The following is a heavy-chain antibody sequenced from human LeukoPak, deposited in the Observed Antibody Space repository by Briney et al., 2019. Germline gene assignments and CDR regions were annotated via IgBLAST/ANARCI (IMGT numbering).Heavy chain of an antibody. CDR3: ARAGEDYDSSGYYGY. J-gene: IGHJ4*02. CDR2: IYYSGST. CDR1: GGSISSYY. Sequence: SETLSLTCTVSGGSISSYYWSWIRQPPGKGLEWIGYIYYSGSTNYNPSLKSRVTISVDNSKNTLYLQMNSLRTEDTAVYYCARAGEDYDSSGYYGYWGQGTLVTVSS. V-gene: IGHV4-59*01. D-gene: IGHD3-22*01.